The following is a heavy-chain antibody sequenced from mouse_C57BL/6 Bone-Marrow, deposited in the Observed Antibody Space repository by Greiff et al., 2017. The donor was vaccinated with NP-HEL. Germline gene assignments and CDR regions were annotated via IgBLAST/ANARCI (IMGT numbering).Heavy chain of an antibody. CDR2: ISSGGSYT. V-gene: IGHV5-6*01. D-gene: IGHD2-4*01. Sequence: EAQGVESGGDLVKPGGSLKLSCAASGFTFSSYGMSWVRQTPDKRLEWVATISSGGSYTYYPDSVKGRFTISRDNAKNTLYLQMSSLKSEDTAMYYCARHHRIKDGFAYWGQGTLVTVSA. CDR1: GFTFSSYG. CDR3: ARHHRIKDGFAY. J-gene: IGHJ3*01.